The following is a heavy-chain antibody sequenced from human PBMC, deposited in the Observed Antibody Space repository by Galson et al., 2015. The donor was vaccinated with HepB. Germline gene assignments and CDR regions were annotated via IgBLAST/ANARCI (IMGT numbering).Heavy chain of an antibody. V-gene: IGHV3-20*04. CDR1: GFTFDDYG. Sequence: SLRLSCAASGFTFDDYGMSWVRQAPGKGLEWVSGINWNGGSTGYADSVKGRFTISRDNAKNSLYLQMNSLRAEDTALYYCARLGPGIAAAGYFDYWGQGTLVTVSS. D-gene: IGHD6-13*01. J-gene: IGHJ4*02. CDR2: INWNGGST. CDR3: ARLGPGIAAAGYFDY.